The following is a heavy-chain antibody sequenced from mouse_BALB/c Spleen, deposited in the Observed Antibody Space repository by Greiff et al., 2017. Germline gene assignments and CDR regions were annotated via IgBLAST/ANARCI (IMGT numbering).Heavy chain of an antibody. CDR3: TKYGPAAWFAY. J-gene: IGHJ3*01. D-gene: IGHD2-10*02. CDR1: GFTFSNYW. Sequence: DVKLVESGGGLVQPGGSMKLSCVASGFTFSNYWMNWVRQSPEKGLEWVAEIRLKSNNYATHYAESVKGRFTISRDDSKSSVYLQMNNLRAEDTGIYYCTKYGPAAWFAYWGQGTLVTVSA. CDR2: IRLKSNNYAT. V-gene: IGHV6-6*02.